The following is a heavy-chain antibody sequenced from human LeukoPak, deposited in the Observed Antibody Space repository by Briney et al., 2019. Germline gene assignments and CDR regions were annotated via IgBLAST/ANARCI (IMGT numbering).Heavy chain of an antibody. D-gene: IGHD2-21*02. V-gene: IGHV4-30-2*01. Sequence: PSETLSLTCAVSGGSISSGGYSWSWIRQPPGKGLEWIGYIYHSGSTYYNPSLKSRVTISVDRSKNQFSLKLSSVTAADTAVYYCARYQVATYYFDYWGQGTLVTVSS. CDR3: ARYQVATYYFDY. CDR1: GGSISSGGYS. CDR2: IYHSGST. J-gene: IGHJ4*02.